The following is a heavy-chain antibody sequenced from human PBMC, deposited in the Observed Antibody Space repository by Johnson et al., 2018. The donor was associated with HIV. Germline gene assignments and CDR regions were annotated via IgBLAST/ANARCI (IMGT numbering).Heavy chain of an antibody. J-gene: IGHJ3*02. V-gene: IGHV3-30-3*01. Sequence: QVQLVESGGGVVQPGRSLRLSCAASGFTFSSYAMHWVRQAPGKGLEWVAVISYDGSNKYYADSVKGRFTISRDNSKNTRYLQMNSRRAEDTAVYYCARDLLIAYCGGDCWDAFDIWGQGTMVTVSS. CDR1: GFTFSSYA. D-gene: IGHD2-21*02. CDR3: ARDLLIAYCGGDCWDAFDI. CDR2: ISYDGSNK.